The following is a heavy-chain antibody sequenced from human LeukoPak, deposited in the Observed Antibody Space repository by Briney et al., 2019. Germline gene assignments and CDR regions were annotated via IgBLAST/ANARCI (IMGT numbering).Heavy chain of an antibody. J-gene: IGHJ3*02. Sequence: SETLSLTCTVSGGSISSGSYYWSWIRQPAGKGLEWIGRIYTSGSTNYNPSLKSRVTISVDTSKNQFSLKLSSVTAADTAVYYCANGITIFGVASDAFDIWGQGTMVTVSS. V-gene: IGHV4-61*02. CDR3: ANGITIFGVASDAFDI. CDR2: IYTSGST. D-gene: IGHD3-3*01. CDR1: GGSISSGSYY.